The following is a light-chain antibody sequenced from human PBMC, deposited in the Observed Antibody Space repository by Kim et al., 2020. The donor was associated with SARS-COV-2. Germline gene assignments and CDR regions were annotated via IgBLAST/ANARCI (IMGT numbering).Light chain of an antibody. CDR2: RNN. CDR3: SAWDSSLSAWV. V-gene: IGLV10-54*01. Sequence: PTATPTCTGTSNDVVNEGATWLQQHQGHPPKLLSSRNNNRPSGISERFSASRSGDTASLTITGLQPEDEADYYCSAWDSSLSAWVFGGGTQLTVL. CDR1: SNDVVNEG. J-gene: IGLJ3*02.